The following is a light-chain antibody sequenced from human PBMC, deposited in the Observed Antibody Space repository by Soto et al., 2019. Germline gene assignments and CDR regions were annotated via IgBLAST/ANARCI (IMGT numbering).Light chain of an antibody. CDR2: GAS. Sequence: DIVMTQSPGTLSLSPGERAILSCRASQSISSSYLAWYQQKPGQAPRLLIFGASTRATGIPDRFSGSGSGTDFTLTISRLEPEDFAVYHCQQYGSSVMYTFGQGTKLEIK. J-gene: IGKJ2*01. CDR1: QSISSSY. CDR3: QQYGSSVMYT. V-gene: IGKV3-20*01.